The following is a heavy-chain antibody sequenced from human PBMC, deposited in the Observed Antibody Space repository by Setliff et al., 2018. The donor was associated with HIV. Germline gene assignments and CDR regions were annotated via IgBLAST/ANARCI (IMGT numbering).Heavy chain of an antibody. CDR1: GYTFTAHH. J-gene: IGHJ4*02. CDR2: INPNSGGT. D-gene: IGHD3-22*01. CDR3: ATGRDSSGYYFLADY. V-gene: IGHV1-2*02. Sequence: ASVKVSCKPSGYTFTAHHIHWVRQAPGQGPEWMGWINPNSGGTIYAQKFQDRVTMTRDTSSSTAYMELSRLRSDDTAVYYCATGRDSSGYYFLADYWGRGTLVTVSS.